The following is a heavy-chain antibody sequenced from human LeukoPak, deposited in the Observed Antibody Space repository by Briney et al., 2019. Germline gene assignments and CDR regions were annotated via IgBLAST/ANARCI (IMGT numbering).Heavy chain of an antibody. D-gene: IGHD6-13*01. V-gene: IGHV3-23*01. J-gene: IGHJ4*02. CDR2: ISGSGGTT. CDR1: GFTFSSYS. CDR3: AKDRTSSWYYFDS. Sequence: GGSLRLSCAASGFTFSSYSMNWVRQAPGKGLEWVSAISGSGGTTYYADSVKGRFTISRDNSKNTLYLQMDSLRAEDTAVYYCAKDRTSSWYYFDSWGQGTLVTVSS.